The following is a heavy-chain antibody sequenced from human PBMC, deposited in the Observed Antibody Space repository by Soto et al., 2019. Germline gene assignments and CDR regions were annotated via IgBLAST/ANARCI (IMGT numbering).Heavy chain of an antibody. CDR2: IIPIFGTA. Sequence: QVQLVQSGAEVKKPGSSVKVSCKASGGTFSSYAISWVRQAPGQGLECMGGIIPIFGTANYAQKFQGRVTITADESTSTAYMELSSLRSEDTAVYYCARGEEDIVVVPSWFDPWGQGTLVTVSS. V-gene: IGHV1-69*01. CDR1: GGTFSSYA. CDR3: ARGEEDIVVVPSWFDP. J-gene: IGHJ5*02. D-gene: IGHD2-2*01.